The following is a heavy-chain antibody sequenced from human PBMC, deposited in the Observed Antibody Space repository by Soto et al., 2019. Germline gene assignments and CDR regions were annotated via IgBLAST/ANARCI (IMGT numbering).Heavy chain of an antibody. CDR2: ISYDGSNK. J-gene: IGHJ4*02. D-gene: IGHD4-17*01. CDR1: GFTFSSYG. V-gene: IGHV3-30*18. Sequence: QVQLVESGGGVVQPGRSLRLSCAASGFTFSSYGMHWVRQAPGKGLEWVAVISYDGSNKYYADSVKGRFTISRDNSKNTLYRQMNSLRAEDTAVYYCAKLSPVTSPFDYWGQGTLVTVSS. CDR3: AKLSPVTSPFDY.